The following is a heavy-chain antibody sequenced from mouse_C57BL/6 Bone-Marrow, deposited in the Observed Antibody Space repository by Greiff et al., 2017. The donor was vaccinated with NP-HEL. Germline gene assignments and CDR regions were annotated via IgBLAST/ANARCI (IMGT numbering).Heavy chain of an antibody. V-gene: IGHV2-9*01. J-gene: IGHJ4*01. Sequence: QVQLQQSGPGLVAPSQSLSITCTVSGFSLTSYGVDWVRQPPGKGLEWLGVIWGGGSTNYNSALMSRLSISKDNSKSQVFLKMNSLHTDDTAMYYCAKLYYGSSYYAMDYWGQGTSVTVSS. CDR2: IWGGGST. CDR3: AKLYYGSSYYAMDY. CDR1: GFSLTSYG. D-gene: IGHD1-1*01.